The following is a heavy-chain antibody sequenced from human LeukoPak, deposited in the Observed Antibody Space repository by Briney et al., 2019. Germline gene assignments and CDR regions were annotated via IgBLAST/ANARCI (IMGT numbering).Heavy chain of an antibody. CDR2: MNPNSGNT. CDR3: ARARSYGGNSDY. V-gene: IGHV1-8*02. Sequence: ASVKVSCKASGYTFTSYDINWVRQATGQGLEWMGWMNPNSGNTGYAQKFQGRVTMTRNASISTAYMELSSLRSEDTAVYYCARARSYGGNSDYWGQGTLVTVSS. CDR1: GYTFTSYD. J-gene: IGHJ4*02. D-gene: IGHD4-23*01.